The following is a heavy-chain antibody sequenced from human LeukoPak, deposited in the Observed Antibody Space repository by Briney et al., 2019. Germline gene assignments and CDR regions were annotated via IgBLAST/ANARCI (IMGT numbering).Heavy chain of an antibody. CDR1: GGSIPISTYY. CDR3: ARRGTWIQLTSYWFDP. Sequence: SETLSLTCTVSGGSIPISTYYWGWVRQPPGKGLEWIGSIYYSGTTNYNPSLKSRVTISVDTSKNQFSLKLSSVTAADTAVYYCARRGTWIQLTSYWFDPWGQGTLVTVSS. V-gene: IGHV4-39*07. D-gene: IGHD5-18*01. J-gene: IGHJ5*02. CDR2: IYYSGTT.